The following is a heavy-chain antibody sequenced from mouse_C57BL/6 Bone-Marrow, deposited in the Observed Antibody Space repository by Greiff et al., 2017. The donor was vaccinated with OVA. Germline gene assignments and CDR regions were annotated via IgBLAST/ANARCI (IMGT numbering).Heavy chain of an antibody. V-gene: IGHV5-16*01. Sequence: EVKLMESEGGLVQPGSSMKLSCTASGFTFSDYYMAWVRQVPEKGLEWVANINYDGSSTYYLDSLKSRFIISRDNAKNILYLQMSSLKSEDTATYYCARGDSPYYFDYWGQGTTLTVSS. CDR2: INYDGSST. D-gene: IGHD3-3*01. CDR3: ARGDSPYYFDY. J-gene: IGHJ2*01. CDR1: GFTFSDYY.